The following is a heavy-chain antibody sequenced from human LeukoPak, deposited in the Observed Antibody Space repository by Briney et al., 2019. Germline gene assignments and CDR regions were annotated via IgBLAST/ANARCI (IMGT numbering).Heavy chain of an antibody. V-gene: IGHV1-2*02. D-gene: IGHD1-26*01. CDR1: RYTFAGYS. Sequence: ASVKVSCTASRYTFAGYSMHWVRQAPGRGLEWMGWINPNSGGTNYAQKFQGRVTMTGDTSISTAYIELSRLTSDDTAVYYCARGRGSYSLDYWGQGTLVTVSS. CDR3: ARGRGSYSLDY. J-gene: IGHJ4*02. CDR2: INPNSGGT.